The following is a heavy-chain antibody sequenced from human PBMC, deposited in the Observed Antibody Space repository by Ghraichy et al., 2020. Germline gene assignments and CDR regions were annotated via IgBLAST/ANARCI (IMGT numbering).Heavy chain of an antibody. D-gene: IGHD4-17*01. CDR3: ARSGLTTVTTFEF. CDR2: IYYSGST. V-gene: IGHV4-61*01. CDR1: GDSVSSGSCY. Sequence: SETLSLTCTVSGDSVSSGSCYWTWIRQPPGKGLEWIGYIYYSGSTNYNSSLKSRVTISLDTSKNQFSLILSSVTAADTAVYYCARSGLTTVTTFEFWGQGTLVTVSS. J-gene: IGHJ4*02.